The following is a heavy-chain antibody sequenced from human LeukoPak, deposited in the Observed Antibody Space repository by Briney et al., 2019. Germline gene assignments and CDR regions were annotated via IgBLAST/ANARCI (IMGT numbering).Heavy chain of an antibody. J-gene: IGHJ4*02. V-gene: IGHV3-30-3*02. CDR2: ISYDGSNK. CDR1: GFTFSSYA. Sequence: GRSLRLSCAASGFTFSSYAMHWVRQAPGKGLEWVAVISYDGSNKYYADSVKGRFTISRDNSKNMLYLQMNSLRVEDTAVYYCAKSWDTVTRGRTYFDYWGQGTLVIASS. CDR3: AKSWDTVTRGRTYFDY. D-gene: IGHD4-17*01.